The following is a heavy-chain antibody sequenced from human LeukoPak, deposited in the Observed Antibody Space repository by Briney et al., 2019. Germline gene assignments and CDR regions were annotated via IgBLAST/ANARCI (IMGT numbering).Heavy chain of an antibody. CDR2: ISSSGSTI. D-gene: IGHD3-10*01. V-gene: IGHV3-48*03. CDR3: ARSDGSGSYSFRGYFDY. Sequence: GGSLRLSCAASGFTFSSYEMNWVRQAPGKGLEWVSYISSSGSTIYYADSVKGRFTISRDNAKNSLYLQMNSLRAEDTALYYCARSDGSGSYSFRGYFDYWGQGTLVTVSS. J-gene: IGHJ4*02. CDR1: GFTFSSYE.